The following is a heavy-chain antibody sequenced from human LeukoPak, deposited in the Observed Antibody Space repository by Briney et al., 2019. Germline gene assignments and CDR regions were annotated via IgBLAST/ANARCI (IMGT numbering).Heavy chain of an antibody. Sequence: GGSLRPSCAASGFTYNTYEMNWLRQAPGEGLEWVSYISSSGSTIYYADSVKGRFTISRDNAKNSLYLQMNSLRGEDTAVYYCARGPPIFGVVMDLWGKGTTVTVSS. V-gene: IGHV3-48*03. CDR1: GFTYNTYE. D-gene: IGHD3-3*01. CDR3: ARGPPIFGVVMDL. CDR2: ISSSGSTI. J-gene: IGHJ6*04.